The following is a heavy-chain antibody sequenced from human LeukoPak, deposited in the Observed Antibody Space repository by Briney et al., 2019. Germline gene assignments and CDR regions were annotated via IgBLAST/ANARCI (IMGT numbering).Heavy chain of an antibody. CDR3: ARGGSFYFDY. V-gene: IGHV4-30-2*01. CDR2: IYHSGST. J-gene: IGHJ4*02. Sequence: SETLSLTCTVSGGSISSSSYYWGWIRQPPGKGLEWIGYIYHSGSTYYNPSLKSRVTISVDRSKNQFSLKLSSVTAADTAVYYCARGGSFYFDYRGQGTLVTVSS. D-gene: IGHD6-6*01. CDR1: GGSISSSSYY.